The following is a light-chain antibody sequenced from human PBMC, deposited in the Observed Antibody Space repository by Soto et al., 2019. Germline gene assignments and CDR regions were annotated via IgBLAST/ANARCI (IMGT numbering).Light chain of an antibody. J-gene: IGKJ1*01. CDR2: AAS. CDR3: QQSYIDPWGT. V-gene: IGKV1-39*01. Sequence: DIQMTQSPSSLSASVGDRVTITCRASQNINNYLNWYQQRPGKAPKLLIFAASTLQSGVPSRFSGSGSGTDFTLAISNLQPEDFATYYCQQSYIDPWGTCGQGTKVDMK. CDR1: QNINNY.